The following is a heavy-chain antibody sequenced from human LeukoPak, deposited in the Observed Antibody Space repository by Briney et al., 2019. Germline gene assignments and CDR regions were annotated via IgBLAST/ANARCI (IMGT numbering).Heavy chain of an antibody. J-gene: IGHJ4*02. D-gene: IGHD3-10*01. CDR2: IYPGDSDT. CDR3: ARQYYYGSGSLLFDY. V-gene: IGHV5-51*01. CDR1: GYSFTSYW. Sequence: GESLQISCKGSGYSFTSYWIGWVRPMPGKGLEWMGIIYPGDSDTRYSPSFQGQVTISADKSISTAYLQWSSLKASDTAMYYCARQYYYGSGSLLFDYWGQGTLVTVSS.